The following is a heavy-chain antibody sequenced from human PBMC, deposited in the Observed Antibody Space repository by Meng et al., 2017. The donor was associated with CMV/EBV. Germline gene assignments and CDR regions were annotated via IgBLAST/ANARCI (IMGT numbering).Heavy chain of an antibody. Sequence: GGSLRLSCAASGFTFSSYDMHWVRQATGKGLEWVSAIGTAGDTYYPGSVKGRFTISRENAKNPLYLQMNSLRAGDTAVYYCARGSSTSSGGVYYYYGMDVWGQGTTVTVSS. CDR3: ARGSSTSSGGVYYYYGMDV. D-gene: IGHD2-2*01. CDR1: GFTFSSYD. V-gene: IGHV3-13*01. CDR2: IGTAGDT. J-gene: IGHJ6*02.